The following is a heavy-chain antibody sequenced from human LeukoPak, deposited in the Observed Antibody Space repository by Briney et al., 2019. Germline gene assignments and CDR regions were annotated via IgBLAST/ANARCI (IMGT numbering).Heavy chain of an antibody. D-gene: IGHD3-3*01. V-gene: IGHV4-30-4*01. Sequence: SQTLSLTCTVSGGSISSGDYYWSWIRQPPGKGLEWIGYIYYSGSTYYNPSLKSRVTISVDTSKNQFSLKLSSVTAADTAVYYCARGPYDFWSGYRYYFDYWGQGTLVTVSS. CDR3: ARGPYDFWSGYRYYFDY. CDR2: IYYSGST. CDR1: GGSISSGDYY. J-gene: IGHJ4*02.